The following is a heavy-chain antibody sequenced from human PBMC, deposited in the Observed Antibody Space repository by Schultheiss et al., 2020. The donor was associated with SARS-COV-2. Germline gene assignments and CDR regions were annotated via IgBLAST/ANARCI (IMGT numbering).Heavy chain of an antibody. CDR3: ARDRHGDPRGDAFDI. CDR2: ISYDGSNK. CDR1: GFTFSSYA. J-gene: IGHJ3*02. Sequence: GGSLRLSCAASGFTFSSYAMHWVRQAPGKGLEWVAVISYDGSNKYYADSVKGRFTISRDNSKNTLYLQMNSLRAEDTAVYYCARDRHGDPRGDAFDIWGQGTMVTVSS. D-gene: IGHD4-17*01. V-gene: IGHV3-30*07.